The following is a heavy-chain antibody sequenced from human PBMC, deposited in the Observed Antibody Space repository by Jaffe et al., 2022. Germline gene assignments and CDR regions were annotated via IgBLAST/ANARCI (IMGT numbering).Heavy chain of an antibody. J-gene: IGHJ4*02. CDR1: GFTFSSYG. CDR2: ISYDGSNK. CDR3: AKDSRDMITFGGFDYYFDY. Sequence: QVQLVESGGGVVQPGRSLRLSCAASGFTFSSYGMHWVRQAPGKGLEWVAVISYDGSNKYYADSVKGRFTISRDNSKNTLYLQMNSLRAEDTAVYYCAKDSRDMITFGGFDYYFDYWGQGTLVTVSS. V-gene: IGHV3-30*18. D-gene: IGHD3-16*01.